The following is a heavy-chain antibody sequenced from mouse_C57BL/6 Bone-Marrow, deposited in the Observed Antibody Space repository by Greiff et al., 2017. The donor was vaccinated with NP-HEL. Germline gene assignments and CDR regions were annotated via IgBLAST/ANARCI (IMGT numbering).Heavy chain of an antibody. CDR3: ARERLYYYGSSPWFAY. D-gene: IGHD1-1*01. J-gene: IGHJ3*01. CDR2: IYPGSGNT. CDR1: GYTFTDYY. Sequence: QVQLQQSGPELVKPGASVKISCKASGYTFTDYYINWVKQRPGQGLEWIGWIYPGSGNTKYNEKFKGKATLTVDTSSSTAYMQLSSLTSEDSAVYFCARERLYYYGSSPWFAYWGQGTLVTVSA. V-gene: IGHV1-84*01.